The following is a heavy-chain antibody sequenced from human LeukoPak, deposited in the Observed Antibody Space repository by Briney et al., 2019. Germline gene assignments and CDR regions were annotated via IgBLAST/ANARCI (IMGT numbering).Heavy chain of an antibody. CDR3: AREEAAAGRSIDY. V-gene: IGHV4-4*07. J-gene: IGHJ4*02. D-gene: IGHD6-13*01. Sequence: SETLSLTCTVSGGSISSYFWTWIRQPAGKGLEWVGHIYTSGFTTYNPSLMSRLTMSVDTSKNQFSLKLSSVTAADTGVYYCAREEAAAGRSIDYWGQGTLVTVSS. CDR2: IYTSGFT. CDR1: GGSISSYF.